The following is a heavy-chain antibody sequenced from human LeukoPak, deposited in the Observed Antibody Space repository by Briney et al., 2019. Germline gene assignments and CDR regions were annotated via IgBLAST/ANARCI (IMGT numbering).Heavy chain of an antibody. CDR3: ARKKGGRSSGWYYFDY. CDR1: GFTFSSYW. D-gene: IGHD6-19*01. J-gene: IGHJ4*02. V-gene: IGHV3-7*01. Sequence: GSLRLSCAASGFTFSSYWMSWVRQAPGKGLEWVANIKQDGSEKYYVDSVKGRFTISRDNAKNSLYLQMNSLRAEDTAVYYCARKKGGRSSGWYYFDYWGQGTLVTVSS. CDR2: IKQDGSEK.